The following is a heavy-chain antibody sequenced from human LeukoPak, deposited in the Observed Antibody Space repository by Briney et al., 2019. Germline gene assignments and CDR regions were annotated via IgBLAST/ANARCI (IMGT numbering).Heavy chain of an antibody. Sequence: ASVTVSLTATVSTFTIYYLHWMCQPPGQGLEWMGIINISSGSTSFAQNFQDRVTITRDTATSTVYMELSIIRSEDTAVYVYASSGQQELVWSDAFDIWGQGTMVTVSS. V-gene: IGHV1-46*01. CDR2: INISSGST. CDR1: VSTFTIYY. D-gene: IGHD6-13*01. J-gene: IGHJ3*02. CDR3: ASSGQQELVWSDAFDI.